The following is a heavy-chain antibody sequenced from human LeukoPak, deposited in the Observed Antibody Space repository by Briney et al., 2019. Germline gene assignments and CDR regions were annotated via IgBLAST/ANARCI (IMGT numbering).Heavy chain of an antibody. J-gene: IGHJ4*02. CDR2: INHGGST. Sequence: SETLSLTCAVYGGSFSGYYWSWIRQPPGKGLEWIGEINHGGSTNYNPSLKSRVTISVDKSKNQFSLKLSSVTAADTAVYYCASVYDFWSGYSLAFDYWGQGTLVTVSS. CDR3: ASVYDFWSGYSLAFDY. CDR1: GGSFSGYY. D-gene: IGHD3-3*01. V-gene: IGHV4-34*01.